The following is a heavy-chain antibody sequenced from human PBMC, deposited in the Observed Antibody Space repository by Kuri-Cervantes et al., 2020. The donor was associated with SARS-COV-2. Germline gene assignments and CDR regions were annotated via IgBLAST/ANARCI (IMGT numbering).Heavy chain of an antibody. CDR2: IYYSGST. V-gene: IGHV4-61*01. Sequence: GSLRLSCIVSDAPVSSGSHYWSWIRQPPGKGLEWIGYIYYSGSTKYNPSLKSRVTMSVDTSKNQFSLKLNSVTPADTAVYYCARTLDYYGSGTYCFDYWGQGTLVTVSS. D-gene: IGHD3-10*01. J-gene: IGHJ4*02. CDR1: DAPVSSGSHY. CDR3: ARTLDYYGSGTYCFDY.